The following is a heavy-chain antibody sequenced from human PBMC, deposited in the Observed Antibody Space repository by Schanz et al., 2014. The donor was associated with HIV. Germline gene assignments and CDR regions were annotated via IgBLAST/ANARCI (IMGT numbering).Heavy chain of an antibody. Sequence: QVQLVESGGGVVQPGRSLRLSCAASGFTFSSYGMHWVRQAPGKGLEWVAVISYDGSNEYYGDSVKGRFTISRDNSKNTLYLQMNSLRIEDTAVYYCATDRLAAYYFDNWGQGTLVTVSS. V-gene: IGHV3-30*03. CDR2: ISYDGSNE. J-gene: IGHJ4*02. CDR3: ATDRLAAYYFDN. CDR1: GFTFSSYG.